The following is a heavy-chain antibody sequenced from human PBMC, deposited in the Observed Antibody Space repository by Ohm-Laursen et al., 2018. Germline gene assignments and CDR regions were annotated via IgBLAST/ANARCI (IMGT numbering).Heavy chain of an antibody. Sequence: GTLSLTCSVSGASISSYYWSWIRQPPGKGLEWIGYTHYSGSTDYASSLKSRVTISVDTSKSQFSLNVNFVTAADTAVYYCARDVGSTGVDYWGQGTLVTVSS. CDR1: GASISSYY. J-gene: IGHJ4*02. CDR3: ARDVGSTGVDY. V-gene: IGHV4-59*01. CDR2: THYSGST. D-gene: IGHD1-1*01.